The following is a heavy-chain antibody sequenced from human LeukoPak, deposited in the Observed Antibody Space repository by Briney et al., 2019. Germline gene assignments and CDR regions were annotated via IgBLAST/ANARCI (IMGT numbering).Heavy chain of an antibody. Sequence: GGSLRLSCAASGFTFSSYAMHWVRQAPGKGLEWVEVISYDGSNKYYADSVKGRFTTSRDNSKNTLYLQMNSLRAEDTAVYYCARARVPAAVYYYYGMDVWGQGTTVTVSS. CDR2: ISYDGSNK. D-gene: IGHD2-2*01. CDR3: ARARVPAAVYYYYGMDV. J-gene: IGHJ6*02. CDR1: GFTFSSYA. V-gene: IGHV3-30-3*01.